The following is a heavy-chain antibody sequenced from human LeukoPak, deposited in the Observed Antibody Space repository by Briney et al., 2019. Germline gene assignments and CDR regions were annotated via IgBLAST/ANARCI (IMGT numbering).Heavy chain of an antibody. CDR1: GYTFTSYS. D-gene: IGHD3-10*01. J-gene: IGHJ4*02. Sequence: ASVKVSCKSSGYTFTSYSFNWLQQAPGQGLEWMGWISAYNGNTNYAQNFQGRVTMTTDTSTSTVYMELRGLRSDDTAVYYCARDRRKLEDPPGDYWGQGTLVTVSS. CDR2: ISAYNGNT. V-gene: IGHV1-18*04. CDR3: ARDRRKLEDPPGDY.